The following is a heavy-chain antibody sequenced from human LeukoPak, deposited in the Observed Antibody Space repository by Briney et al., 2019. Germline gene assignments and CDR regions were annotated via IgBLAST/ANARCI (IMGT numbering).Heavy chain of an antibody. CDR3: AKTLKVRGVIGAFDI. CDR2: ISYDGSNK. D-gene: IGHD3-10*01. Sequence: GGSLRLSCAASGFTFSSYGMHWVRQAPGKGLEWVAVISYDGSNKYYADSVKGRFTISRDNSKNTLYLQMNSLRAEDTAVYYCAKTLKVRGVIGAFDIWGQGTMVTVSS. V-gene: IGHV3-30*18. CDR1: GFTFSSYG. J-gene: IGHJ3*02.